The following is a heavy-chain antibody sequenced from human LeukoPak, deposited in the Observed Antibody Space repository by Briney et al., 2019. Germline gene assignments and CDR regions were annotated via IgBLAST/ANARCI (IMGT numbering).Heavy chain of an antibody. CDR3: ARETGPVDY. D-gene: IGHD4-17*01. J-gene: IGHJ4*02. CDR1: GFTFSSYS. CDR2: ISDSSSTK. V-gene: IGHV3-48*01. Sequence: GGSLRLSCAASGFTFSSYSMNWIRQAPGKWLEWVSYISDSSSTKKYADSVKGRFTISRDNAKNSLYLQMNSLRAEDTAVYYCARETGPVDYWGQGTLVTVSS.